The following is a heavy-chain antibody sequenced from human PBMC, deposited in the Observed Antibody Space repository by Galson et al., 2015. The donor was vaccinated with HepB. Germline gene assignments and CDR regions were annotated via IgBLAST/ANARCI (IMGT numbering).Heavy chain of an antibody. D-gene: IGHD3-22*01. J-gene: IGHJ5*02. CDR2: TYYRSKWYN. CDR3: ARVGYYDSSGKYNWFDP. V-gene: IGHV6-1*01. Sequence: CAISGDSVSSNSAAWNRIRQSPSRGLEWLGRTYYRSKWYNDYAVSVKSRITINPDTSKNQFSLQLNSVTPEDTAVYYCARVGYYDSSGKYNWFDPWGQGTLVTVSS. CDR1: GDSVSSNSAA.